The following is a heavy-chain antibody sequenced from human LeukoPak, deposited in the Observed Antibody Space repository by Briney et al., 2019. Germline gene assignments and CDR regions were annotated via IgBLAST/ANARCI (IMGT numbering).Heavy chain of an antibody. J-gene: IGHJ4*02. CDR1: GFIFTVYS. CDR2: IDRSSNNI. D-gene: IGHD7-27*01. V-gene: IGHV3-48*02. CDR3: GRESYWGSSGKGFDF. Sequence: GGSLRLSCAASGFIFTVYSMNWVRQAPGKGVEWVSYIDRSSNNIYYPASVKGRFTISRDNDKNSLYLQMNSLRDEDTAVYYCGRESYWGSSGKGFDFWGQGTLVTVSS.